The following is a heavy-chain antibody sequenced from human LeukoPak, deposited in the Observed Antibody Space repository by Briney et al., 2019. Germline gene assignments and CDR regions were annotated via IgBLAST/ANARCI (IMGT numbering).Heavy chain of an antibody. D-gene: IGHD6-13*01. CDR1: GFTVSSNY. CDR3: ARDHSIAAAGIYYGMDV. Sequence: GGSPRLSCAASGFTVSSNYMSWVRQAPGKGLEWVSVIYSGGSTYYADSVKGRFTISRDNSKNTLYLQMNSLRAEDTAVYYCARDHSIAAAGIYYGMDVWGQGTTVTVSS. CDR2: IYSGGST. J-gene: IGHJ6*02. V-gene: IGHV3-66*01.